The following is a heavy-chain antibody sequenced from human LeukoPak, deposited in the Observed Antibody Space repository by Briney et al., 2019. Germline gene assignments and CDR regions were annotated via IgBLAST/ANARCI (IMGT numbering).Heavy chain of an antibody. V-gene: IGHV1-69*13. CDR2: IIPIFGTA. J-gene: IGHJ4*02. Sequence: GASVKVSCKASGGTFSSYAISWVRQAPGQGLEWMGGIIPIFGTADYAQKFQGRVTITADESTSTAYMELSSLRSEDTAVYYCARDHRETKFDYWGQGTLVTVSS. CDR1: GGTFSSYA. CDR3: ARDHRETKFDY. D-gene: IGHD1-14*01.